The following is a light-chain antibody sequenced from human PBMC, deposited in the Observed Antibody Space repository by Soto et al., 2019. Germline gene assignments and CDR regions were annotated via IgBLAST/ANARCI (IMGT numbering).Light chain of an antibody. CDR1: TSDVGSDNR. J-gene: IGLJ2*01. Sequence: QSALTQPASVSGSPGQSITISCTGTTSDVGSDNRVSWYQQYAGKAPRLMIYEDVKRPSGVCNRFSGSKSGNTASLTISGLESEDEADYYCFSTAAGGTWLFXGGTKGTVL. CDR2: EDV. V-gene: IGLV2-23*01. CDR3: FSTAAGGTWL.